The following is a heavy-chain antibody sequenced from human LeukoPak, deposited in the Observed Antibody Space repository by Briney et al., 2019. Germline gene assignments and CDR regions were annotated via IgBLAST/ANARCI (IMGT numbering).Heavy chain of an antibody. CDR2: IYHSGRT. Sequence: SETLSLTCTVSGGSISSYHWSWIRQPPGKGLGWIGYIYHSGRTSYNPSLKSRVTISVDTSKNEFSLKLRFVTAADTALYYCAGPIYEAVEQWGQGTLVTVSS. V-gene: IGHV4-59*08. CDR1: GGSISSYH. D-gene: IGHD3-3*01. CDR3: AGPIYEAVEQ. J-gene: IGHJ4*02.